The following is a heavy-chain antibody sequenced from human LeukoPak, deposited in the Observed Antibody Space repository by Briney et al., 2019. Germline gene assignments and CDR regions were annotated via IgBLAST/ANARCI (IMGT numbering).Heavy chain of an antibody. CDR1: GFNFSSYW. CDR2: IKQDGSEK. J-gene: IGHJ3*02. Sequence: GGSLRLSSSASGFNFSSYWMSWVRQAPGKGLEWVANIKQDGSEKYYVDSVKGRFTISRDNAKNSLYLQMNSLGAEDTAVYYCARDRRYCSSTSCYPSDAFDIWGQGTMVTVSS. CDR3: ARDRRYCSSTSCYPSDAFDI. V-gene: IGHV3-7*01. D-gene: IGHD2-2*01.